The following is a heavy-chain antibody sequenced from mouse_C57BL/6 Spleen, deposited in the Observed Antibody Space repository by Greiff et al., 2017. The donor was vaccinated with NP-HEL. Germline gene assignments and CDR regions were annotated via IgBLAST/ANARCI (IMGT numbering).Heavy chain of an antibody. CDR2: ISGGGGNT. Sequence: EVQLVESGGGLVKPGGSLKLSCAASGFTFSSYTMSWVRQTPEKRLEWVATISGGGGNTYYPDSVKGRFTISRDNAKNTLYLQMSSLRSEDTALYYCARHRGPYYGSSPFDYWGQGTTLTVSS. CDR1: GFTFSSYT. J-gene: IGHJ2*01. V-gene: IGHV5-9*01. CDR3: ARHRGPYYGSSPFDY. D-gene: IGHD1-1*01.